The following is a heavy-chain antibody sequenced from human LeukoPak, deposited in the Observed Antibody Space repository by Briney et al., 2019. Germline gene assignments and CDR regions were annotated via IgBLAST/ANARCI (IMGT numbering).Heavy chain of an antibody. CDR1: SDSIFTSNW. D-gene: IGHD2-15*01. CDR3: ARRGRTLDYYYYYMDV. V-gene: IGHV4-4*02. CDR2: INDSGST. J-gene: IGHJ6*03. Sequence: PSGTLSLTCTVSSDSIFTSNWWRWIRPPPGKGMEWIGEINDSGSTNYNPSLKSRVTISVDTSNNQFSLKLSSVTAADTAVYYCARRGRTLDYYYYYMDVWGKGTTVTVSS.